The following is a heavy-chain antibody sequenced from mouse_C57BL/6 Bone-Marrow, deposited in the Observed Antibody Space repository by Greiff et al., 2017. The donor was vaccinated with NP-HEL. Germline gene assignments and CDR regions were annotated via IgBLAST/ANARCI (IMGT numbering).Heavy chain of an antibody. Sequence: VKLMESGPGLVQPSQSLSITCTVSGFSLTSYGVHWVRQSPGKGLEWLGVIWRGGSTDYNAAFMSRLSITKDNSKSQVFFKMNSLQADDTAIYYWAKEGWLLRMDYWGQGTSVTVSS. CDR1: GFSLTSYG. D-gene: IGHD2-3*01. CDR2: IWRGGST. CDR3: AKEGWLLRMDY. V-gene: IGHV2-5*01. J-gene: IGHJ4*01.